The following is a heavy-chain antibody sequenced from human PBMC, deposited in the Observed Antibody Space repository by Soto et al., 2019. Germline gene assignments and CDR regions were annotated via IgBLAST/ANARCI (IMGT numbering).Heavy chain of an antibody. CDR2: IYYSGST. V-gene: IGHV4-59*12. CDR3: ARDRIMLTFGGGSGEWGIDS. CDR1: GGSISSYY. D-gene: IGHD3-16*01. J-gene: IGHJ4*02. Sequence: SETLSLTCTVSGGSISSYYCSWIRQPPGKGLEWIGYIYYSGSTNYNPSLKSRVTISVDTSKNQFSLKLSSVTAADTAVYYCARDRIMLTFGGGSGEWGIDSWGQGTLVTVSS.